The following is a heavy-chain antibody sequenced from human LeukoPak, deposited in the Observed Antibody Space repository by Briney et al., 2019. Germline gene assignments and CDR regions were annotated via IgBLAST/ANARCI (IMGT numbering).Heavy chain of an antibody. CDR2: INPNSGGT. Sequence: ASVKVSCKASGYTFTSYGISWVRQAPGQGLEWMGWINPNSGGTNYAQKFQGWVTMTRDTSISTAYMELSRLRSDDTAVYYCAKDLNWGGRWGQGTLVTVSS. J-gene: IGHJ4*02. V-gene: IGHV1-2*04. CDR3: AKDLNWGGR. CDR1: GYTFTSYG. D-gene: IGHD7-27*01.